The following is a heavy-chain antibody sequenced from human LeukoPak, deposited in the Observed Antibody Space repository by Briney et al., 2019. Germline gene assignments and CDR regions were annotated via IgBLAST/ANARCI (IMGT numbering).Heavy chain of an antibody. CDR2: ISYDGSNK. J-gene: IGHJ4*02. V-gene: IGHV3-30-3*01. CDR1: GFTFRDYG. D-gene: IGHD6-13*01. Sequence: SGGSLRLSCAASGFTFRDYGIHWVRQAPGKGLEWVAVISYDGSNKYYADSVKGRFTISRDNSKNTLYLQMNSLRAEDTAVYYCARDWKQQLVTFDYWGQGTLVTVSS. CDR3: ARDWKQQLVTFDY.